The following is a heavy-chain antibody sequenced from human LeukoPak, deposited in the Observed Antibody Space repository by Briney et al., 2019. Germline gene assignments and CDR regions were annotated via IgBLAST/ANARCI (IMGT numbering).Heavy chain of an antibody. J-gene: IGHJ4*02. CDR1: GFTFSSYG. CDR2: ISYDGSNK. Sequence: GGSLRLSCAASGFTFSSYGMHWVRQAPGKGLEWVAVISYDGSNKYYADSVKGRFTISRDNSKNMLYLQMNSLRAEDTAVYYCARDPSSGYYFDYWGQGTLVTVSS. V-gene: IGHV3-30*03. D-gene: IGHD3-22*01. CDR3: ARDPSSGYYFDY.